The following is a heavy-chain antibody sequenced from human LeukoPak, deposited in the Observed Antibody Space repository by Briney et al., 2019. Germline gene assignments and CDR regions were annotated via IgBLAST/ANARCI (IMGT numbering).Heavy chain of an antibody. CDR2: IHYSGST. CDR1: GGSISSGGYY. CDR3: ARTNDDSSGYYSFDY. Sequence: KASETLSLTCTVSGGSISSGGYYWSWIRQQPGKGLEWIGYIHYSGSTYYNPSFKSRVTISEDTSKNQFSLKLSSLTAADTAVYYCARTNDDSSGYYSFDYWGQGTLVTVSS. D-gene: IGHD3-22*01. V-gene: IGHV4-31*03. J-gene: IGHJ4*02.